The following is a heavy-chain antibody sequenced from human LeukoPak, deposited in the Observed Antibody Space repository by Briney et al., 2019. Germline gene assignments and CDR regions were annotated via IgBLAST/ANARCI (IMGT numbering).Heavy chain of an antibody. CDR2: IIPILGIA. CDR1: GGTFSSYA. D-gene: IGHD3-10*01. Sequence: ASVKVSCKASGGTFSSYAISWVRQAPGQGLEWMGRIIPILGIANYAQKFQGRVTITADKSTSTAYMELSSLRSEDTAVYYCARVAGPTGPYFDYWGQGTLVTVSS. J-gene: IGHJ4*02. CDR3: ARVAGPTGPYFDY. V-gene: IGHV1-69*04.